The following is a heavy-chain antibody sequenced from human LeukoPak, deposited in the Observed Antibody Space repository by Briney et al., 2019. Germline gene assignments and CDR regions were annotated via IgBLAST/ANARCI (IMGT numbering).Heavy chain of an antibody. CDR3: ARVSDFWSGYKMDY. D-gene: IGHD3-3*01. CDR2: INHSGST. CDR1: CGSFSGYY. Sequence: SETLSLTCAVYCGSFSGYYWSWIRQPPGKGLEWIGEINHSGSTNYNPSLKSRVTISVDTSKNQFSLKLSSVTAADTAVYYCARVSDFWSGYKMDYWGQGTLVTVSS. V-gene: IGHV4-34*01. J-gene: IGHJ4*02.